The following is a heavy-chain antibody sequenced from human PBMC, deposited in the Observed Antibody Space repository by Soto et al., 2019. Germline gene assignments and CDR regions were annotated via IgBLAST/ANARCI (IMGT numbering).Heavy chain of an antibody. Sequence: GGSLRLSCAASGLTFSDYYMSWIRQAPGKGLEWVSYITSSGSYTKYAAPVKGRFTVSRDDSRNTLYLQLNSLKTEDTAVYYCTTAPFSFITLPGTSFLIGMDVWGQGTTVTVSS. D-gene: IGHD3-10*01. V-gene: IGHV3-11*05. CDR1: GLTFSDYY. CDR3: TTAPFSFITLPGTSFLIGMDV. J-gene: IGHJ6*02. CDR2: ITSSGSYT.